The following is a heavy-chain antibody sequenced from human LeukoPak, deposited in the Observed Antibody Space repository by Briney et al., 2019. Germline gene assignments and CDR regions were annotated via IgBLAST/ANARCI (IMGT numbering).Heavy chain of an antibody. CDR1: GFTFGDYA. D-gene: IGHD3-3*01. CDR2: IRSKAYGGTT. V-gene: IGHV3-49*04. J-gene: IGHJ4*02. Sequence: GGSLRLSSTASGFTFGDYAMSWVRQAPGKGLEWVGFIRSKAYGGTTEYAASVKGRFTISRDDSKSIAYLQMNSLKTEDTAVYYCTRVVMIFGVVADYWGQGTLVTVSS. CDR3: TRVVMIFGVVADY.